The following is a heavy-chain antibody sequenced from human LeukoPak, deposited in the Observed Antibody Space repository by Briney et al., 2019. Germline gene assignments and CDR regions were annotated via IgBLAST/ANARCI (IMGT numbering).Heavy chain of an antibody. CDR2: IIPILGIA. CDR1: GGTFSSYA. CDR3: ARESGYSYGYTDY. J-gene: IGHJ4*02. V-gene: IGHV1-69*04. D-gene: IGHD5-18*01. Sequence: ASVKVSCKASGGTFSSYAISWVRQAPGQGLEWIGRIIPILGIANYAQKFQGRVTITADKSTSTAYMELSSLRSEDTAVYYCARESGYSYGYTDYWGQGTLVTVSS.